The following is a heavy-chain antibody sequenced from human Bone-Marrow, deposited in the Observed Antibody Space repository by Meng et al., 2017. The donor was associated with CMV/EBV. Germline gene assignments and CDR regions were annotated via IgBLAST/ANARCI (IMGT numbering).Heavy chain of an antibody. D-gene: IGHD3-3*01. Sequence: SLKISCAASGFTFDDYAMHWVRQAPGKGLEWVSGISWNSGSIGYADPVKGRFTISRDNAKNSLYLQMNSLRAEDTALYYCAKAYYDFWSGYYMDVWGQGTTVTVSS. J-gene: IGHJ6*02. CDR2: ISWNSGSI. V-gene: IGHV3-9*01. CDR3: AKAYYDFWSGYYMDV. CDR1: GFTFDDYA.